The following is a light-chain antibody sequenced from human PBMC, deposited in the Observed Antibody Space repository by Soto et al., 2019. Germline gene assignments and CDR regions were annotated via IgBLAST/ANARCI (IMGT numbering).Light chain of an antibody. CDR3: QQYGSSPRT. CDR1: QSVSSSY. V-gene: IGKV3-20*01. Sequence: EIVLTQSPGTLSLSPGERATLSCRASQSVSSSYLAWYQQKPGQAPRLLIYGASSRATGIPDRFSGSGSGTDFTLTISILEPEYFAVYYCQQYGSSPRTFGQGTKVEIK. J-gene: IGKJ1*01. CDR2: GAS.